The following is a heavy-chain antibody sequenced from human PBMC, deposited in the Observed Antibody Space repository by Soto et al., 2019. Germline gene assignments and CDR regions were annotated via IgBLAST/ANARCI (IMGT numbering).Heavy chain of an antibody. V-gene: IGHV1-69*13. D-gene: IGHD2-2*01. CDR3: ARSLVVPAAMPGYYYGMDV. CDR2: IIPIFGTA. J-gene: IGHJ6*02. CDR1: GGTFSSYA. Sequence: ASVKVSCKASGGTFSSYAISWVRQAPGQGLEWMGGIIPIFGTANYAQKFQGRVTITADESTSTAYMELSSLRSEDTAVYYCARSLVVPAAMPGYYYGMDVWGQGTTVTVSS.